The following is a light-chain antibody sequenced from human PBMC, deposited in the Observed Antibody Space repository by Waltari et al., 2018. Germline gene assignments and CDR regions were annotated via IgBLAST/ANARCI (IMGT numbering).Light chain of an antibody. Sequence: DIQMTQSPSSLSPSVGDRVTITCRARQTISRYLNWYQQKPGKAPNLLIYAASSLQSGVPSRFSGSGSGRDFTLIITSLQPEDFATYYCQESYSFTRTFGQGTKVEIK. CDR3: QESYSFTRT. CDR1: QTISRY. V-gene: IGKV1-39*01. J-gene: IGKJ1*01. CDR2: AAS.